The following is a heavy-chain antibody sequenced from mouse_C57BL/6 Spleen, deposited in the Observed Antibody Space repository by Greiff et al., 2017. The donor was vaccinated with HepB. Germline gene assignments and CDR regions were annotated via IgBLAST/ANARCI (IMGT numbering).Heavy chain of an antibody. CDR1: GFSLTSYG. CDR3: ARVGSSYAMDY. Sequence: QVQLKESGPGLVQPSQSLSITCTVSGFSLTSYGVHWVRQSPGKGLEWLGVIWSGGSTDYNAAFISRLSISKDNSKSQVFFKMNSLQAYDTAIYYCARVGSSYAMDYWGQGTSVTVSS. V-gene: IGHV2-2*01. D-gene: IGHD1-1*01. J-gene: IGHJ4*01. CDR2: IWSGGST.